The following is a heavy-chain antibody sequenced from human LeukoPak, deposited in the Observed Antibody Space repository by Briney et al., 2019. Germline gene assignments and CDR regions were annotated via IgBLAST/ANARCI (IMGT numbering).Heavy chain of an antibody. D-gene: IGHD6-6*01. Sequence: GSPRHSRTAPGFSPSTYPMKWVRPAPGGGRESGSGLILSADRTYSADTVKGRFSISRDNSRITLYLQMDSLRAEDTAVYYCATAGRLSYYYYYWGQGTLVTVSS. CDR3: ATAGRLSYYYYY. CDR1: GFSPSTYP. J-gene: IGHJ4*02. V-gene: IGHV3-23*01. CDR2: LILSADRT.